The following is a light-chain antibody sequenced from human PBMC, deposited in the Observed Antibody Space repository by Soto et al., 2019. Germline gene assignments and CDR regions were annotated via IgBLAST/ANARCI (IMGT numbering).Light chain of an antibody. V-gene: IGLV2-11*01. CDR3: CSYAGSYTKV. J-gene: IGLJ3*02. CDR1: SSDDGGYNY. CDR2: DVT. Sequence: QSALTQPRSVSGSPGQSVTISCTGTSSDDGGYNYVSWYQQHPGKAPKLMIYDVTKRPSGVPDRFSGSKSGNTASLTISGLQAEDEADYYCCSYAGSYTKVFGGGTKLTVL.